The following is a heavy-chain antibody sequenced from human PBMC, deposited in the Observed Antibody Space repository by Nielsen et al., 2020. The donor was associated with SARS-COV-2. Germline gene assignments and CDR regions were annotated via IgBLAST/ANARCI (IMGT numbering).Heavy chain of an antibody. Sequence: GGSLRLSCAASGFTFSSYWMHWVRQAPGKGLVWVSRINSDGNSTSYADSVKGRSTSSRDNAKNTLYLQMNGLRAEDTAVYYCARAFEELGYCSSTSCPFDYWGQGTLVTVSS. V-gene: IGHV3-74*01. CDR1: GFTFSSYW. CDR3: ARAFEELGYCSSTSCPFDY. CDR2: INSDGNST. D-gene: IGHD2-2*01. J-gene: IGHJ4*02.